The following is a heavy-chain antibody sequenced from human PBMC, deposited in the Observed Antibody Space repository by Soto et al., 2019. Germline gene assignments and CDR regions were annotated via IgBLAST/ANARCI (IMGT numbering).Heavy chain of an antibody. V-gene: IGHV4-59*01. D-gene: IGHD3-3*01. CDR1: GGSISNYH. CDR2: ISYTGST. CDR3: ARVAADAYWSGYDDY. J-gene: IGHJ4*02. Sequence: QEQLQESGPRLVKPSETLSLTCSVSGGSISNYHWGWIRQPPGKGLEWIGYISYTGSTNYSPSLKSRVTMLLATSKKQFSLKLSSVTAADTAVYYCARVAADAYWSGYDDYWGQGTLVTVSS.